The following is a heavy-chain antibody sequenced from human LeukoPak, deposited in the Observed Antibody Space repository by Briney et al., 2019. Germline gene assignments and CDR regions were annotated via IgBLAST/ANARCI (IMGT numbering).Heavy chain of an antibody. D-gene: IGHD3-10*01. Sequence: PSETLSLTCTVSGGSISSYYWSWVRQPPGKGLEWIGYMYYSGTTNYNPSLKSRVTISVDTSKNQLSLKLTSVTAADTAVYYCARHDPYGSGSYYNDFDYWGQGTLVTVSA. V-gene: IGHV4-59*08. CDR3: ARHDPYGSGSYYNDFDY. CDR2: MYYSGTT. CDR1: GGSISSYY. J-gene: IGHJ4*02.